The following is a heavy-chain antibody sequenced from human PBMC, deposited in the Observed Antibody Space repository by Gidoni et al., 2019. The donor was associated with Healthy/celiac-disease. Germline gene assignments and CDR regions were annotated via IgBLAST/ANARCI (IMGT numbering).Heavy chain of an antibody. CDR3: ARGSVVRGVIISHPFDY. CDR1: GGTFSSYA. CDR2: IIPIFGTA. Sequence: HVQLVPSGAEVKQPGSSVKVSCQASGGTFSSYAISWVRQAPGQGLEWMGGIIPIFGTANYAQKFQGRVTITADESTSTAYMELSSLRSEDTAVYYCARGSVVRGVIISHPFDYWGQGTLVTVSS. V-gene: IGHV1-69*12. D-gene: IGHD3-10*01. J-gene: IGHJ4*02.